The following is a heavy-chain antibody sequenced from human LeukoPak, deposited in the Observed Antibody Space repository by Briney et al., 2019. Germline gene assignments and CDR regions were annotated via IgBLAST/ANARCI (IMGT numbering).Heavy chain of an antibody. CDR2: IYYSGST. Sequence: SETLSLTCTVSGGAISSYYWNWIRQPPGKGLEWIGYIYYSGSTNYNPSLKSRVTISVDTSKNQFSLKPSSVTAADTAVYYCARGGWYPESFQHWGQGALVTVSS. V-gene: IGHV4-59*01. CDR1: GGAISSYY. CDR3: ARGGWYPESFQH. D-gene: IGHD6-19*01. J-gene: IGHJ1*01.